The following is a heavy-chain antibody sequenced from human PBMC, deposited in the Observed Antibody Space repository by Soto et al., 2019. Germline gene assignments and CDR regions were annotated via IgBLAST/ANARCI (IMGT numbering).Heavy chain of an antibody. Sequence: QVQLQQWGAGLLKPSETLSLTCAVSGGSFGGYQWSWIRQPPGEGLEWIGEINQSGSTNYNPSLKSRVAISVDPSETQFSLRLNSLTAADTAVYYCARAVPWRKSFDIWGQGTAVTVSS. CDR3: ARAVPWRKSFDI. CDR1: GGSFGGYQ. D-gene: IGHD1-1*01. CDR2: INQSGST. J-gene: IGHJ3*02. V-gene: IGHV4-34*01.